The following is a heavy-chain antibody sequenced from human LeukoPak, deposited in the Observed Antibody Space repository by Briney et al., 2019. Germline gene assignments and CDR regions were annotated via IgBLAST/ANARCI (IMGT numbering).Heavy chain of an antibody. D-gene: IGHD3-10*01. Sequence: GGSLRPSCAASGFTFSSYSMNWVRQAPGKGLEWASSISSSSSYIYYADSVKGRFTISRDNAKNSLYLQMNSLRAEDTAVYYCASATEVWFGELWPPDYWGQGTLVTVSS. CDR2: ISSSSSYI. CDR3: ASATEVWFGELWPPDY. V-gene: IGHV3-21*01. J-gene: IGHJ4*02. CDR1: GFTFSSYS.